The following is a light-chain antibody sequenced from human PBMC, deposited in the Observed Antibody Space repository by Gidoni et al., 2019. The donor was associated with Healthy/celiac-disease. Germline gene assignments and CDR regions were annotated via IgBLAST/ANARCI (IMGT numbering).Light chain of an antibody. Sequence: IVLTQSPGTLSLSPGERATLSCRASQSVSSSYLAWYQQKPGQAPRLLIYGASSRATGIPDRFSGSGSGTDFTLTISRLDPEDFAVYYCQQYGSPYTFGQGTKLEIK. CDR1: QSVSSSY. CDR3: QQYGSPYT. V-gene: IGKV3-20*01. CDR2: GAS. J-gene: IGKJ2*01.